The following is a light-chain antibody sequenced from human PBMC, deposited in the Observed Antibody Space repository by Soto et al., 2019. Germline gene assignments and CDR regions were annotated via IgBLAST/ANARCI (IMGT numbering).Light chain of an antibody. CDR3: SSFASSNTGV. J-gene: IGLJ3*02. Sequence: QSALTQPPSASGSPGQSVTISCTGTSSDVGAYNYVSWYQQHAGKAPKLVIYEVTKRPSGVPDRFSGFKSANTASLTVSGLQAEDEADYYCSSFASSNTGVFGGGTKLTVL. CDR2: EVT. CDR1: SSDVGAYNY. V-gene: IGLV2-8*01.